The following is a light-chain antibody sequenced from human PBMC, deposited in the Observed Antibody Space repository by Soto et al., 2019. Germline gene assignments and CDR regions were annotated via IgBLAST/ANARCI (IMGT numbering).Light chain of an antibody. CDR2: GAS. Sequence: EIVLTQAPATLSVSPGERATLSCGASQNVSSNLAWYQHKPGQAPRLLIYGASTRATGIPARFSGSGSGTEFTLIISNLQSEDFAVYYCQQYNNWPPYTFGQGTKLEIK. CDR3: QQYNNWPPYT. CDR1: QNVSSN. J-gene: IGKJ2*01. V-gene: IGKV3-15*01.